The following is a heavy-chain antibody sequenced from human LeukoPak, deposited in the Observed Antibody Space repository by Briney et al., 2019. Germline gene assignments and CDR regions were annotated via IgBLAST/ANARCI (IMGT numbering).Heavy chain of an antibody. CDR1: GGSISSSSYY. Sequence: KPSETLSLTCTVSGGSISSSSYYWGWLRQPPGKGLEWIGSISYSGSTHYNPSLKSRVTVSRDTSKNQFSLKLSSVTAADTAVYYCARWGEASVLRVHAFDIWGQGTMVTVSS. V-gene: IGHV4-39*07. D-gene: IGHD3-3*01. CDR3: ARWGEASVLRVHAFDI. CDR2: ISYSGST. J-gene: IGHJ3*02.